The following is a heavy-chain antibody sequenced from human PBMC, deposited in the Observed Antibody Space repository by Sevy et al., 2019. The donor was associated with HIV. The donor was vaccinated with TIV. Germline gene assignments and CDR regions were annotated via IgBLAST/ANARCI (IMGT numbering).Heavy chain of an antibody. Sequence: GGSLRLSCAASGFTFSSYWMSWVRQAPGKGLEWVANIKQDGSEKYYVDSVKGRFTISRDNAKNSLYLQMNSLRAEDTAVYYCARDVGRDIVVVPAAKLDYYYGMDVWGQGTTVTVSS. V-gene: IGHV3-7*01. J-gene: IGHJ6*02. CDR2: IKQDGSEK. CDR3: ARDVGRDIVVVPAAKLDYYYGMDV. CDR1: GFTFSSYW. D-gene: IGHD2-2*01.